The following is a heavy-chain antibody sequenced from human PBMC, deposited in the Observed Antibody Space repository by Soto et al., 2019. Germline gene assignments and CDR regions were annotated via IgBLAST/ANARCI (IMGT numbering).Heavy chain of an antibody. CDR2: ISYDGSNK. CDR1: GFTFSSYG. D-gene: IGHD6-13*01. V-gene: IGHV3-30*18. Sequence: PGGSLRLSCAASGFTFSSYGMHWVRQAPGKGLEWVAVISYDGSNKYYADSVKGRFTISRDNSKNTLYLQMNSLRAEDTAVYYCAKNGRYSSSWYSYYGMDVWGQGTTVTVSS. J-gene: IGHJ6*02. CDR3: AKNGRYSSSWYSYYGMDV.